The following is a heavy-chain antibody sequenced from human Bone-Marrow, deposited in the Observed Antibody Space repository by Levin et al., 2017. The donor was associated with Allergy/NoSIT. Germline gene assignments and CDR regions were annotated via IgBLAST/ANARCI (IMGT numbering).Heavy chain of an antibody. J-gene: IGHJ4*02. Sequence: SETLSLTCAVSGVSITSDNWWNWVRQPPGEGLEWIGEIYQSGTTHYNPTLKSRVTMSVDKSKNQFSLKLSSVTAADTALYYCARNYCSGGSCYSAFVNWGQGTLVTVSS. CDR3: ARNYCSGGSCYSAFVN. D-gene: IGHD2-15*01. CDR2: IYQSGTT. V-gene: IGHV4-4*02. CDR1: GVSITSDNW.